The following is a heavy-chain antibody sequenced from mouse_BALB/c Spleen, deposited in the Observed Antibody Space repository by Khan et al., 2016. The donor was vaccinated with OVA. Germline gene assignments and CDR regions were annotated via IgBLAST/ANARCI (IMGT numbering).Heavy chain of an antibody. CDR1: GFTFTNYG. V-gene: IGHV9-3-1*01. J-gene: IGHJ4*01. Sequence: QIQLVQSGPELKKPGETVQISCKASGFTFTNYGMNWVRQAPGKGLKWMGWINTYTGEPTFTDDFKGRFAFSLENSASTAYLQINSLKNEDTATYFCARVGYNGTMDFWGQGTSVTVSS. D-gene: IGHD2-14*01. CDR2: INTYTGEP. CDR3: ARVGYNGTMDF.